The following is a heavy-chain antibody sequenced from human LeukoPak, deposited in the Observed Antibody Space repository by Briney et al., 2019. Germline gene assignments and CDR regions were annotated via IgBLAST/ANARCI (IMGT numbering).Heavy chain of an antibody. CDR1: GFTFSSYG. CDR3: ANDTGEQLVVYYYYYGMDV. D-gene: IGHD6-13*01. CDR2: ISYNGSNK. Sequence: GGSLRLSCAASGFTFSSYGMHWVRQAPGKGLEWVAVISYNGSNKYYADSVKGRFTISRDNSKNTLYLQMNSLRAEDTAVYYCANDTGEQLVVYYYYYGMDVWGQGTTVTVSS. V-gene: IGHV3-30*18. J-gene: IGHJ6*02.